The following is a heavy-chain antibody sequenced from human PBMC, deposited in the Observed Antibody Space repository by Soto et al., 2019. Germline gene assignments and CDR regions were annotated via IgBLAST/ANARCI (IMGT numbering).Heavy chain of an antibody. V-gene: IGHV1-18*01. CDR1: GYTFTSYG. Sequence: ASVKVSCKASGYTFTSYGISWVRQAPGQGLEWMGWISAYNGNTNYAQKLQGRVTMTTDTSTSTAYMELRSLRSDDTAVYYWARNPPTIASAGREDYWGQGTLVTV. J-gene: IGHJ4*02. CDR3: ARNPPTIASAGREDY. CDR2: ISAYNGNT. D-gene: IGHD6-13*01.